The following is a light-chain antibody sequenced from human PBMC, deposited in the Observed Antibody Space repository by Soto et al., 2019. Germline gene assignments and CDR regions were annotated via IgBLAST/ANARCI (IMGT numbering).Light chain of an antibody. V-gene: IGLV1-47*01. Sequence: QSVLTQPPSASATPGQRVTISCSGSSSNIAWYRQLPGTSPKLLIYNNNQRPSGVPDRFSGSKSGTSASLAISGLRSEDDGDYYCAAWVDSLGGPYVFGTGTKVTVL. J-gene: IGLJ1*01. CDR2: NNN. CDR1: SSNIA. CDR3: AAWVDSLGGPYV.